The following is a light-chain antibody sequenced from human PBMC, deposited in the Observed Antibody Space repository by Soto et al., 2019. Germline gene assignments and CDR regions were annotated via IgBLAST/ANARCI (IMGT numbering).Light chain of an antibody. CDR1: QDINKY. V-gene: IGKV1-33*01. CDR2: DAS. J-gene: IGKJ4*01. CDR3: QQYDNLPLT. Sequence: DIQMTQSPPSPPASVGDKVTITCQASQDINKYLNWYQQKPGKAPKLLIFDASNLETGVPSRFSGSGSGTDFAFTISSLQPEDFATYYCQQYDNLPLTFGGGTKVDIK.